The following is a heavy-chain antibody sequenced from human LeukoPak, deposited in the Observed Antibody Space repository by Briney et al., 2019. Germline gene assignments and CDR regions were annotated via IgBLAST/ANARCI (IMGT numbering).Heavy chain of an antibody. J-gene: IGHJ5*02. CDR2: VSSSSSYI. Sequence: PGGALRLSCAAPGFTFSSYSMNWVRQAPGKGLEWVSSVSSSSSYIYYADSVKGRFTISRDNAKNSLYLQMNSLRAEDTAVYYCARVGGSQALTFDPWGQGTLVTVSS. CDR1: GFTFSSYS. CDR3: ARVGGSQALTFDP. D-gene: IGHD2-15*01. V-gene: IGHV3-21*01.